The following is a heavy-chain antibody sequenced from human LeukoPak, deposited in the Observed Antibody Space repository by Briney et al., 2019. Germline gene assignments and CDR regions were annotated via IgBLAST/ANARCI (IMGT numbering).Heavy chain of an antibody. CDR1: GFSFSTYW. J-gene: IGHJ4*02. CDR2: IDQDGSVR. D-gene: IGHD6-13*01. Sequence: GGFPRLSCAASGFSFSTYWMSWVRQTPETGLEFVANIDQDGSVRNYMDSLKGRSPISRDNAKKSMYLEINSLRADDTAVYYCARDPGSSSFDLWGRGALVTVSS. CDR3: ARDPGSSSFDL. V-gene: IGHV3-7*01.